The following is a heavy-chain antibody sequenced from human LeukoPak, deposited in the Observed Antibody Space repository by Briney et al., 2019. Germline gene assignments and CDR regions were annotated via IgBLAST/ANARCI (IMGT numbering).Heavy chain of an antibody. CDR1: GGSSSGYY. CDR3: ARVSYYYYGMDV. V-gene: IGHV4-34*01. CDR2: INHSGNT. J-gene: IGHJ6*02. Sequence: SETLSLTCGVYGGSSSGYYWSWIRQPPGKGLEWIGEINHSGNTSYNPSLKSRVTISVDTSKNQFSLKVSSVTAADSAVYYCARVSYYYYGMDVWGQGTTVTVSS.